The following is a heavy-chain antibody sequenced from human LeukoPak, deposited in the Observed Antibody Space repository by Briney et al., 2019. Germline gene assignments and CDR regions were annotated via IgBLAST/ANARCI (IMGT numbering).Heavy chain of an antibody. D-gene: IGHD2-15*01. CDR3: ARVSFWSGGSCYADFDY. CDR1: GYTLTELS. V-gene: IGHV1-24*01. J-gene: IGHJ4*02. CDR2: FDPEDGET. Sequence: ASVKVSCKVSGYTLTELSMHWVRQAPGKGLEWMGGFDPEDGETIYAQKLQGRVTMTTDTSTSTAYMELRSLRSEDTAVYYRARVSFWSGGSCYADFDYWGQGTLVTVSS.